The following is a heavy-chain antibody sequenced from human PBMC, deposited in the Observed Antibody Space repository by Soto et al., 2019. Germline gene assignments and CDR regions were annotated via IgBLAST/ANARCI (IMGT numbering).Heavy chain of an antibody. Sequence: QVQLQQWGAGLLKPSETLSLTCAVYGGSFSGYYWSWIRQPPGKGLEWIGEINHSGSTNYNPSLKSRVTISVDTSKNQFSLKLSSVTAADTAVYYCARPFASSRGGAFDIWGQGTMVTVSS. J-gene: IGHJ3*02. V-gene: IGHV4-34*01. CDR1: GGSFSGYY. D-gene: IGHD6-13*01. CDR3: ARPFASSRGGAFDI. CDR2: INHSGST.